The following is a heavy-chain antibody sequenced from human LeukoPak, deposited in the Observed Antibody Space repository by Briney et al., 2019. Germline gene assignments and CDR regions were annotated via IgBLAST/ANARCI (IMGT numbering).Heavy chain of an antibody. CDR2: ISAYNGNA. CDR1: GYTFTSYG. D-gene: IGHD3-10*01. J-gene: IGHJ6*04. Sequence: ASVKVSCKASGYTFTSYGISWVRQAPGQGPEWMGWISAYNGNANYAQKLQGRVTMTTDTSTSTAYMELRGLRSDDTAVYYCARDRRSGSPYYYYYGMDVWGKGTTVTVSS. V-gene: IGHV1-18*04. CDR3: ARDRRSGSPYYYYYGMDV.